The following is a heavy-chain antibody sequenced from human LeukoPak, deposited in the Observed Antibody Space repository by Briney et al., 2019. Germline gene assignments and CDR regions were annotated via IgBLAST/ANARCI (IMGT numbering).Heavy chain of an antibody. CDR2: IYYSGIT. V-gene: IGHV4-39*01. J-gene: IGHJ4*02. CDR1: GRSMSSSSYY. CDR3: ARLPTVTFFDY. Sequence: SETLSLTCTVSGRSMSSSSYYWARIRQPPGKGLERIGRIYYSGITYYNPSLKSRATISAETYKNQFSLKLSSVTAADTAVYYCARLPTVTFFDYWGQGTLVTVSS. D-gene: IGHD4-17*01.